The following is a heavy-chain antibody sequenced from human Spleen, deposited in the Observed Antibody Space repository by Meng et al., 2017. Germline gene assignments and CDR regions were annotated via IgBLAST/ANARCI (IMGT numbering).Heavy chain of an antibody. CDR1: GGSISSYY. J-gene: IGHJ4*02. CDR2: IYTSGNT. Sequence: GPGLVNRWDTLALPCTVSGGSISSYYCNWIRQPAGKGLEWIGRIYTSGNTNYNPSLKSRVTLSADTSKNQFSLNLSSVTAADTAVYYCARGASGSFAYWGQGTLVTVSS. D-gene: IGHD3-10*01. V-gene: IGHV4-4*07. CDR3: ARGASGSFAY.